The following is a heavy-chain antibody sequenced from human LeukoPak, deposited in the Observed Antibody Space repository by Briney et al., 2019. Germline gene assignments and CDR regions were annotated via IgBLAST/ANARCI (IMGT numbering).Heavy chain of an antibody. D-gene: IGHD5-12*01. J-gene: IGHJ5*02. CDR2: INSDGYST. V-gene: IGHV3-74*01. Sequence: GGSLRLSSVASGFTFSSYWMHWVRQAPGKGLVWVSRINSDGYSTSYADSVKGRFTISRDNAKNTVYLQMNSLRPEDTAVYYCARDRRGYSGYDPGWFDPWGQGTLVTVSS. CDR1: GFTFSSYW. CDR3: ARDRRGYSGYDPGWFDP.